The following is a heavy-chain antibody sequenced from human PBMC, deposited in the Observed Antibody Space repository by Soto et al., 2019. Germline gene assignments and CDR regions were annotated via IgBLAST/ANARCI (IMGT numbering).Heavy chain of an antibody. CDR3: ARHVSDGNNYYREIDY. CDR2: IYYSGST. J-gene: IGHJ4*02. Sequence: PSETPSLTCTVSGGSISSNYWSWIRQPPGKGLEWIGNIYYSGSTNYNPSLKSRVTISVDTSKNQFSLKLSSVTAADTAVYYCARHVSDGNNYYREIDYWGQGTLVTVSS. CDR1: GGSISSNY. D-gene: IGHD1-26*01. V-gene: IGHV4-59*08.